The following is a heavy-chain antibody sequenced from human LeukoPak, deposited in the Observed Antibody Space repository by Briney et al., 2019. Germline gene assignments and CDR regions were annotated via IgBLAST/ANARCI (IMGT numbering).Heavy chain of an antibody. CDR1: GFTFSSYW. Sequence: SGGSLRLSCAASGFTFSSYWMTWVRQAPGKGLEWVANIKQDGSEKYYVDSVKGRFTISRDNAKNSPYLQMNSLRAEDTSVYYCARKSGSAWTDWGQGTLVTVSS. CDR3: ARKSGSAWTD. CDR2: IKQDGSEK. J-gene: IGHJ4*02. V-gene: IGHV3-7*01. D-gene: IGHD6-19*01.